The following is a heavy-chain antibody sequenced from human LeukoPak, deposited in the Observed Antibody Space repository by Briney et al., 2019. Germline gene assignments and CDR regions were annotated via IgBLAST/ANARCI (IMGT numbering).Heavy chain of an antibody. Sequence: QPGGSLRLSCAASGFTFSSYAMSWVRQAPGKGLEWVSAISGSGGSTYYADSVKGRFTISRDNSKNTLYLQMNSLRAEDTAVYYCEKEDSRRYGSGSYFSYYGMDVWGQGTTVTVSS. D-gene: IGHD3-10*01. J-gene: IGHJ6*02. CDR2: ISGSGGST. CDR3: EKEDSRRYGSGSYFSYYGMDV. CDR1: GFTFSSYA. V-gene: IGHV3-23*01.